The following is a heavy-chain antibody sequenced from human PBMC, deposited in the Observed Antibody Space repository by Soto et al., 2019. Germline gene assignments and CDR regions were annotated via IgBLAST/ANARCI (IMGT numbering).Heavy chain of an antibody. CDR3: ARDRGSPYYYGMDV. CDR1: GDSISSYS. J-gene: IGHJ6*02. D-gene: IGHD3-16*01. Sequence: PSETLSLTFTVSGDSISSYSWSWIRQPPGKGLEWIGNIHYNGNTKYSPSLKSRVTISVDTSKNQFSLKLSSVTAADTAVYYCARDRGSPYYYGMDVWGQGTTVTVSS. CDR2: IHYNGNT. V-gene: IGHV4-59*01.